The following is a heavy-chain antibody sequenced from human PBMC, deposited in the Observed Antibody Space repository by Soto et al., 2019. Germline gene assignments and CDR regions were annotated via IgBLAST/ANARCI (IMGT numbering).Heavy chain of an antibody. CDR1: GGSISSSNW. CDR3: ARAGVGATSDWFDP. V-gene: IGHV4-4*02. D-gene: IGHD1-26*01. Sequence: PSETLCLTCAVSGGSISSSNWWSWVRQPPGKGLEWIGEIYHSGSTNYNPSLKSRVTISVDKSKNQFSLKLSSVTAADTAVYYCARAGVGATSDWFDPWGQGTLVTVSS. J-gene: IGHJ5*02. CDR2: IYHSGST.